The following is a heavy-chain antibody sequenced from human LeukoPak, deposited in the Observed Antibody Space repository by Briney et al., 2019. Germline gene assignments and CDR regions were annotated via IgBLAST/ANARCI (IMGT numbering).Heavy chain of an antibody. D-gene: IGHD1-7*01. J-gene: IGHJ3*02. CDR2: IFYSGRT. V-gene: IGHV4-61*01. CDR1: GGSVSSGSYY. CDR3: ARERTNDGFDI. Sequence: SETLSLTCTVSGGSVSSGSYYWSWIRQPPGKGLEWIGYIFYSGRTNYNPSLKSRVTISVDTSKNQFSLELSSVTAADTAVYYCARERTNDGFDIWGQGTMVTVSS.